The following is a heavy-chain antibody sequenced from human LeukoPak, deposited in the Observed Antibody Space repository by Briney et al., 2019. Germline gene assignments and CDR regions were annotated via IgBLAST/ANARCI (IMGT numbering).Heavy chain of an antibody. Sequence: GASVKVSCKASGYTFTSYYMHWVRQAPGQGLEWMGIINPSGGSTSYAQKFQGRVTMTRDTSTSTVYMELSSPRSEDTAVYYCARLYSNYDYFDYWGQGTLVTVSS. D-gene: IGHD4-11*01. V-gene: IGHV1-46*03. CDR2: INPSGGST. J-gene: IGHJ4*02. CDR3: ARLYSNYDYFDY. CDR1: GYTFTSYY.